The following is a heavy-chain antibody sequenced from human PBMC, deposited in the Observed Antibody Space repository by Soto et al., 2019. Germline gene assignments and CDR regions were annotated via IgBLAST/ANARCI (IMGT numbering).Heavy chain of an antibody. CDR3: AREKSSRYDH. CDR1: GYTFTSYD. CDR2: MNPNSGNT. D-gene: IGHD6-13*01. J-gene: IGHJ4*02. Sequence: GASVKVSCKASGYTFTSYDINWVRQATGQGLEWMGWMNPNSGNTVYAQKIQGRVTMTRNTSISTAYMELSSLRSEDTAVYYCAREKSSRYDHWGQGTLVTVSS. V-gene: IGHV1-8*01.